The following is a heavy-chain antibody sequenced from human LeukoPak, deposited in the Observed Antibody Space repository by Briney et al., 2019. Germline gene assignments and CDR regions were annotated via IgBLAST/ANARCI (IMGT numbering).Heavy chain of an antibody. CDR1: GFTFSNYS. Sequence: GGSLRLSCAASGFTFSNYSMNWVRQAPGKGLEWVSSISSSSSYIYYADSVKGRFTISRDNSKNSLYLQMNSLRAEDTALYYCAKDIEGGSQYYFDYWGQGTLVTVSS. J-gene: IGHJ4*02. D-gene: IGHD1-26*01. CDR3: AKDIEGGSQYYFDY. CDR2: ISSSSSYI. V-gene: IGHV3-21*04.